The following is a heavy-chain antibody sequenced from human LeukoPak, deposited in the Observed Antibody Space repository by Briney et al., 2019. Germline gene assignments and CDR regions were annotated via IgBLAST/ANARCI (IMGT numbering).Heavy chain of an antibody. V-gene: IGHV3-23*01. D-gene: IGHD4-23*01. CDR3: AKDQYGGNPQYYFDY. J-gene: IGHJ4*02. Sequence: PGGSLRLSCAASGFTFSNAWMSWVRQAPGKGLDWVSAISGSGGNTYYADSVKGRFTISRDNSKNTLYLQMNSLRAEDTAVYYCAKDQYGGNPQYYFDYWGQGTLVTVSS. CDR2: ISGSGGNT. CDR1: GFTFSNAW.